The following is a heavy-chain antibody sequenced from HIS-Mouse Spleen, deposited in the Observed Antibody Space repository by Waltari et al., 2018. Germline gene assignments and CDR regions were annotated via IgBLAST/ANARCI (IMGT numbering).Heavy chain of an antibody. CDR3: ARGEEEYCSGGSCYSDY. Sequence: QVQLVQSGAEVKKPGASVKVSCKASGYTFTSYDINWVRQAPGQGIEWMGWMNTNSGNTGYAQKFQGRVTMTRNTSISTAYMELSSLRSEDTAVYYCARGEEEYCSGGSCYSDYWGQGTLVTVSS. CDR1: GYTFTSYD. J-gene: IGHJ4*02. V-gene: IGHV1-8*01. CDR2: MNTNSGNT. D-gene: IGHD2-15*01.